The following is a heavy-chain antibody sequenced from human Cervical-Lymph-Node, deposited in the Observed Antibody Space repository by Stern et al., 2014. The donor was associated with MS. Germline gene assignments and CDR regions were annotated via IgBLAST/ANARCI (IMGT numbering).Heavy chain of an antibody. CDR3: AKHACTGAACPFDL. D-gene: IGHD2-8*02. Sequence: QVQLQESGPGLVQHSETLSLTCAVSGDSISSYTHYWAWIRQPPGKGLEWIGSVYYSGATYYNPSLKSPVTISVHTPKNLFSLGLNSVTAADTAVYYCAKHACTGAACPFDLWGQGTLVTVSS. J-gene: IGHJ4*02. CDR2: VYYSGAT. V-gene: IGHV4-39*01. CDR1: GDSISSYTHY.